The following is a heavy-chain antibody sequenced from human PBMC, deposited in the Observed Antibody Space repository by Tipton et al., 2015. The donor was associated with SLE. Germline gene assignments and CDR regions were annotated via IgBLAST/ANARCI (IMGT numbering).Heavy chain of an antibody. V-gene: IGHV4-34*01. CDR2: SDHTGNT. CDR3: ARGLKPHIVLGPRTAYMDV. Sequence: TLSLTCAVYGGFFSGYYWSWIRQPTGKGREWIGDSDHTGNTNYNPSLKSRVTISVDTSKNQLSLKVTSLTAADTAVYFCARGLKPHIVLGPRTAYMDVWGIGTTVTVSS. CDR1: GGFFSGYY. J-gene: IGHJ6*03. D-gene: IGHD2-8*01.